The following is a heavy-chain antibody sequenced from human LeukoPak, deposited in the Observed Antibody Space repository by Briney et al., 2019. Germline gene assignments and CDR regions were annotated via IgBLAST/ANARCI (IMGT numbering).Heavy chain of an antibody. Sequence: SETLSLTCAVYGGSFSGYYWSWIRQPPGKGLEWIGEINHSGSTNYKPSLKSRVTISGDTSKNQFSLKLSSVTGADTAVYYCARVSGGSWNISQPWGQGTLVTVSS. CDR2: INHSGST. CDR1: GGSFSGYY. J-gene: IGHJ1*01. CDR3: ARVSGGSWNISQP. D-gene: IGHD2-15*01. V-gene: IGHV4-34*01.